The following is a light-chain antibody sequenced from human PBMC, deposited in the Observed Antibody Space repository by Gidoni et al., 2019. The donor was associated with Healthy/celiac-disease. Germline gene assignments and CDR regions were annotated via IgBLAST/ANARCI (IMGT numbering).Light chain of an antibody. J-gene: IGKJ3*01. CDR1: QDISNY. Sequence: IQMTPSPSSLSASVGDRVTIPCQASQDISNYLNWYQQKPGKAPKLLIYDASNLETGVQSRFSGSGSGTEFTFTISSMQPEDIETYYCQQYDNLPRGFTFGPGTKVDIK. V-gene: IGKV1-33*01. CDR2: DAS. CDR3: QQYDNLPRGFT.